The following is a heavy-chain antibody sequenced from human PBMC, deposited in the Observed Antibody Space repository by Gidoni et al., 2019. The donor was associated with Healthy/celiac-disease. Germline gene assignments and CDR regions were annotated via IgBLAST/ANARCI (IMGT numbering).Heavy chain of an antibody. CDR1: GFPFSSYW. CDR2: IKQDGSEK. D-gene: IGHD3-22*01. CDR3: ARDHYDSSGDSWYFDL. Sequence: EVQLVESGGGLVQPGGSLRLSCAASGFPFSSYWMSWVRQAPGKGLEWVANIKQDGSEKYYVDSVKGRFTISRDNAKNSLYLQMNSLRAEDTAVYYCARDHYDSSGDSWYFDLWGRGTLVTVSS. J-gene: IGHJ2*01. V-gene: IGHV3-7*01.